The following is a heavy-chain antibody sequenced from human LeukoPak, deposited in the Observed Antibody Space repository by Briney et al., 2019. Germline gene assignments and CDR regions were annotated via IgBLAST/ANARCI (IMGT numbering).Heavy chain of an antibody. Sequence: SVKVSCKASGGTFSSYAISWVRQAPGQGLEWMGRIIPILGIANYAQKFQGRVTITADKSTSTAYMELSSLRSEDTAVYYCARYSDGGSSDYFDYWGQGTLVTVSS. J-gene: IGHJ4*02. CDR1: GGTFSSYA. D-gene: IGHD4-23*01. CDR2: IIPILGIA. V-gene: IGHV1-69*04. CDR3: ARYSDGGSSDYFDY.